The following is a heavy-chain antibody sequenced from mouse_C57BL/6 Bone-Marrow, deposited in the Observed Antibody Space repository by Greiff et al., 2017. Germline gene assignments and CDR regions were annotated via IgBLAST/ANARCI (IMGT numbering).Heavy chain of an antibody. CDR3: ARGLRFAY. D-gene: IGHD2-1*01. CDR2: IYPGDGDT. V-gene: IGHV1-82*01. CDR1: GYAFSSSW. J-gene: IGHJ3*01. Sequence: VKLQESGPELVKPGASVKISCKASGYAFSSSWMNWVKQRPGKGLEWIGRIYPGDGDTNYNGKFKGKATLTADKSSSTAYMQLSSLTSEDSAVYFCARGLRFAYWGQGTLVTVSA.